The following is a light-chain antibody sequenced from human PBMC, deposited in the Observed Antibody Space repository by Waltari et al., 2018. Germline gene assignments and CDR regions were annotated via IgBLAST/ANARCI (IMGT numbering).Light chain of an antibody. CDR2: EVS. CDR3: SSYAGSNNFV. CDR1: SSDVGGYNY. J-gene: IGLJ2*01. Sequence: QSPLTQPPSASGSPGQSVTISCTGTSSDVGGYNYVSRYQQHPGKAPKLMIYEVSKRPSGVPDRFSDSKSGNTASLTVSGLQAEDEADYYCSSYAGSNNFVFGGGTKLTVL. V-gene: IGLV2-8*01.